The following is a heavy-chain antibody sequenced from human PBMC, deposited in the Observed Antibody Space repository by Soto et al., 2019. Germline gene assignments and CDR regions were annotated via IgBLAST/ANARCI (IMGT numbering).Heavy chain of an antibody. J-gene: IGHJ4*02. Sequence: ASVKVSCKASGGTFSSYAISWVRQAPGQGLEWMGGIIPIFGTANYAQKFQGRVTITADESTSTAYMELSSLRSEDTAVYYCAKPESSISWGNGPDFWGQGTLVTVSS. V-gene: IGHV1-69*13. CDR1: GGTFSSYA. CDR2: IIPIFGTA. CDR3: AKPESSISWGNGPDF. D-gene: IGHD6-6*01.